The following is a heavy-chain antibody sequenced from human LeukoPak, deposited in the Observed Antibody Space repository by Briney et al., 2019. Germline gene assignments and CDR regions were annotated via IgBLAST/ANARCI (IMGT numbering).Heavy chain of an antibody. D-gene: IGHD2-2*01. Sequence: GESLKISCKGSGYSFSSYWIGWVRQMPGKGLEWMGIIYPGDYDTRYSPSLQGQVTISVDKSISTAYLQWSSPKASDTAMYYCARAPTSISHPKWFDAWGQGTQVTVSS. V-gene: IGHV5-51*01. CDR2: IYPGDYDT. J-gene: IGHJ5*02. CDR3: ARAPTSISHPKWFDA. CDR1: GYSFSSYW.